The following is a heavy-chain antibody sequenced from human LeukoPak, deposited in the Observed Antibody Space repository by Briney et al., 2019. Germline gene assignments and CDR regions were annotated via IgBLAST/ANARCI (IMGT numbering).Heavy chain of an antibody. CDR2: MRRDGNEI. CDR3: AKAVSIDYGYYFDY. J-gene: IGHJ4*02. CDR1: GFTFSTYW. D-gene: IGHD4-17*01. V-gene: IGHV3-7*03. Sequence: GGSLRLSCSASGFTFSTYWMSWVRQAPGKGLEWVANMRRDGNEIYYLDSVRGRFTISRDNAKNSLYLQMNSLRAEDTAVYYCAKAVSIDYGYYFDYWGQGTLVTVSS.